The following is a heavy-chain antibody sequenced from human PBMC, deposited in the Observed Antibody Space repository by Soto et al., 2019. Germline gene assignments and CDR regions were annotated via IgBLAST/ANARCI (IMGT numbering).Heavy chain of an antibody. CDR1: GFTFSSYG. V-gene: IGHV3-33*01. J-gene: IGHJ6*02. CDR3: ARYGPWYYYYYGMDV. CDR2: IWYDGSNE. D-gene: IGHD3-10*01. Sequence: GGSLRLSCAASGFTFSSYGMHWVRQAPGKGLEWVAVIWYDGSNEYYADSVKGRFTISRDNSKNTLYLQMNSLRAEDTAVYYCARYGPWYYYYYGMDVWGQGTTVTVSS.